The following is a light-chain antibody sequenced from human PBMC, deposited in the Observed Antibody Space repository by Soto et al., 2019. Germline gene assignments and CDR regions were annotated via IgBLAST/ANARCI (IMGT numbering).Light chain of an antibody. CDR3: QSYDSSLSGSYV. CDR2: GNS. J-gene: IGLJ1*01. CDR1: SSNIGAGYD. V-gene: IGLV1-40*01. Sequence: VLTQPPSVSGAPGQRVTISCTGSSSNIGAGYDVHWYQQLPGTAPKLLISGNSNRPSGVPDRFSGSKSGTSASLAITGLQAEDEADYYCQSYDSSLSGSYVFGTGTKVTVL.